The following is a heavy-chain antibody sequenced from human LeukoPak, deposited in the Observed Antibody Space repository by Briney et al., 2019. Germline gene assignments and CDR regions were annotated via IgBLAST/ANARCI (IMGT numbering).Heavy chain of an antibody. V-gene: IGHV1-8*01. Sequence: ASVKVSCKASGYTFTSYDISWVRQAPGQGLEWMGWMNPNSGNTGYAQKFQGRVTMTRNTSISTAYMELSSLRSEDTAVYYCARGRSGDSSSWYYYYYGMDVWGQGTTVTVSS. CDR1: GYTFTSYD. D-gene: IGHD6-13*01. CDR3: ARGRSGDSSSWYYYYYGMDV. J-gene: IGHJ6*02. CDR2: MNPNSGNT.